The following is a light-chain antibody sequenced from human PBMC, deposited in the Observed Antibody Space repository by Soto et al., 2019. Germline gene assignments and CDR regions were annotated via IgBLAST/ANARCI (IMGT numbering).Light chain of an antibody. J-gene: IGKJ2*01. CDR2: GAS. CDR1: QSINSE. Sequence: EIVMTQSPATLSLSPGERAALSCRASQSINSELAWYQQKPGQPPRLLIYGASTRATGVPARFTGSESGSEFPLTISGLQSEDVAVYYCQQGHNWPLTFGQGTRLEI. V-gene: IGKV3-15*01. CDR3: QQGHNWPLT.